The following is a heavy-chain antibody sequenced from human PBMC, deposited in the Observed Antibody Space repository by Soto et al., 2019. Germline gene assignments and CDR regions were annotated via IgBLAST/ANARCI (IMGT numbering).Heavy chain of an antibody. CDR3: ARRLSGDIVVVPAAISGYYYGMDV. V-gene: IGHV1-69*01. Sequence: QVQLVQSGAEVKKPGSSAKVSCKASGGTFSSYAISWVRQAPGQGLEWMGGIIPIFGTANYAQKFQGRVTITADESTSTAYMELSSLRSEDTAVYYCARRLSGDIVVVPAAISGYYYGMDVWGQGTTVTVSS. J-gene: IGHJ6*02. CDR1: GGTFSSYA. CDR2: IIPIFGTA. D-gene: IGHD2-2*01.